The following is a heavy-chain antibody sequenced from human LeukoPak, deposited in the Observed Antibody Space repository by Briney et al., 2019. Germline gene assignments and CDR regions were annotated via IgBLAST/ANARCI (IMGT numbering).Heavy chain of an antibody. V-gene: IGHV1-69*05. CDR2: IIPIFGTA. D-gene: IGHD3-10*01. CDR1: GGTFSSYA. J-gene: IGHJ3*02. CDR3: ASQGGSMVRGVNAFDI. Sequence: PRASVKVSCKASGGTFSSYAISWVRQAPGQGLEWMGGIIPIFGTANYAQKFQGRVTITTDESTSTAYMELSSLRSEDTAVYYCASQGGSMVRGVNAFDIWGQGTMVTVSS.